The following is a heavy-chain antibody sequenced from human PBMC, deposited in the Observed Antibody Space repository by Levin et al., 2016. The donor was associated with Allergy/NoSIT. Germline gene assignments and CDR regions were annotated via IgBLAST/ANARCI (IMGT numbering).Heavy chain of an antibody. CDR3: AGQYYYGSGAFDS. CDR2: IYSSGST. Sequence: GKGLEWIGRIYSSGSTDYNPSLKSRVTMSVDTSKNHFSLKLSSVTAADTAVYYCAGQYYYGSGAFDSWGQGILVTVSS. V-gene: IGHV4-4*07. D-gene: IGHD3-10*01. J-gene: IGHJ4*02.